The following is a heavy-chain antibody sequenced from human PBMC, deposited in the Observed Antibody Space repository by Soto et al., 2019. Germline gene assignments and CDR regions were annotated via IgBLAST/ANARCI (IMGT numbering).Heavy chain of an antibody. D-gene: IGHD3-9*01. CDR3: VREDILGVRSFDY. CDR1: GFTFSGYS. CDR2: ISSGSKTI. J-gene: IGHJ4*02. V-gene: IGHV3-48*02. Sequence: GGSLRLSCAASGFTFSGYSVNWVRQAPGKGLGWVSYISSGSKTIYYAESVKGRFTVSRDNARNSQYLQMNSLRDEDTAVYYCVREDILGVRSFDYWGQGTLVTVSS.